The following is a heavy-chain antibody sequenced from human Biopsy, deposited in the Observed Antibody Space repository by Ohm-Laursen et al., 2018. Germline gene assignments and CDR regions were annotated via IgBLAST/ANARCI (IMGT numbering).Heavy chain of an antibody. CDR1: GDSATKYY. CDR3: ARDSGILNYGNFKYYHYYGMDV. CDR2: IYYSVMT. J-gene: IGHJ6*02. D-gene: IGHD4-11*01. Sequence: SDTLSLTCSVSGDSATKYYWSWIRQPPGKGLEWIGHIYYSVMTNYNPSLQSRVSISVDTSRNQVSLTLRSVTAADTAVYYCARDSGILNYGNFKYYHYYGMDVWGQGTTVIVSS. V-gene: IGHV4-59*02.